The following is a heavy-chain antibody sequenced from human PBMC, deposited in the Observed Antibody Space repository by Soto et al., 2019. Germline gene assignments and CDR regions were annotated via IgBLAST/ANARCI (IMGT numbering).Heavy chain of an antibody. Sequence: QVQLVQSGAEVKKPGASMKVSCKASGYTFTDYYLHWVRQAPGQGLEWMGQINPNTGGTNYAQKFQGRVSMTRDTSTSTAYMELSSLRSDDTAVYYCARINRDSGFLVLFLYLGQGTLVTVSS. CDR3: ARINRDSGFLVLFLY. CDR2: INPNTGGT. D-gene: IGHD6-6*01. V-gene: IGHV1-2*06. J-gene: IGHJ4*02. CDR1: GYTFTDYY.